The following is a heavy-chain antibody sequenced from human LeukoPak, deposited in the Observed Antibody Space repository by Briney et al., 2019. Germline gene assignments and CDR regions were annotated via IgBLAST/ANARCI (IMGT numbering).Heavy chain of an antibody. CDR1: GFTFTNAW. D-gene: IGHD1-26*01. Sequence: GGSLRLSCEASGFTFTNAWMSWVRQAPGKGLEWVGRIKTKSDGGTTDYAAPVKGRFTVSRDDSKNMLYVQMNSLKTEDTAVYYCTTHRYSGTSPFDYWGQGTLVTVSS. CDR3: TTHRYSGTSPFDY. CDR2: IKTKSDGGTT. V-gene: IGHV3-15*01. J-gene: IGHJ4*02.